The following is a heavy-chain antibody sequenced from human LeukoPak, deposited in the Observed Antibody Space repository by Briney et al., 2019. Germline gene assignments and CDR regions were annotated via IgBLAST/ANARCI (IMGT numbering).Heavy chain of an antibody. CDR1: GYTFTSYG. D-gene: IGHD2-2*01. J-gene: IGHJ6*03. V-gene: IGHV1-18*01. CDR2: ISAYNGNT. CDR3: ARGRGYCSSTSCRSKRYYYYYMDV. Sequence: GASVKVSCKASGYTFTSYGISWVRQAPGQGLEWMGWISAYNGNTNYAQKLQGRVTMTTDTSTSTAYMELRSLRSDDTAVYYCARGRGYCSSTSCRSKRYYYYYMDVWGKGTTVTISS.